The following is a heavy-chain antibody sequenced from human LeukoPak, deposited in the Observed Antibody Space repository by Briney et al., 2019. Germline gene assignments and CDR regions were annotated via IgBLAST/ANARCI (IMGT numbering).Heavy chain of an antibody. Sequence: ASVNFSCTASGYTFTSYDINWVRQATGQGLEWMGWMTPNSGNTGYAQKVQGRVTMTRNTSISTAYMELSSLRSEDTTVYYCARTPSMVRGVIPIKTFDYWGQGTLVTVSS. CDR1: GYTFTSYD. J-gene: IGHJ4*02. CDR3: ARTPSMVRGVIPIKTFDY. D-gene: IGHD3-10*01. CDR2: MTPNSGNT. V-gene: IGHV1-8*01.